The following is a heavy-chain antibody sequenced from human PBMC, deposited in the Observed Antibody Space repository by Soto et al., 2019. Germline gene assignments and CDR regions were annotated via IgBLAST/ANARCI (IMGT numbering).Heavy chain of an antibody. Sequence: GGSLRLSCVGSGFTFSNYGMHWVRQPPGKGLEWVALISDDGDKRYYADSVRGRLIISRDNSKDTLYLQMNSLGPDDTAVYFCAKARVRIVGANSFDYWGQGTPVTLSS. D-gene: IGHD1-26*01. CDR3: AKARVRIVGANSFDY. V-gene: IGHV3-30*18. CDR1: GFTFSNYG. J-gene: IGHJ4*02. CDR2: ISDDGDKR.